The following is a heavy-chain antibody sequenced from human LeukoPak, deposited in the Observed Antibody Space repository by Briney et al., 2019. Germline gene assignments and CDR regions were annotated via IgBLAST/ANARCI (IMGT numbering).Heavy chain of an antibody. V-gene: IGHV4-38-2*02. J-gene: IGHJ2*01. D-gene: IGHD3-10*01. CDR1: GFSISSRYY. CDR3: ARMGGGWDFDL. Sequence: SETLSLTCTVSGFSISSRYYWGWVRQPPGKGLEGIGSMYHGGNTYYNPSLRSRVTISVDTAKNQLSLKLLSVTAADTAVYYCARMGGGWDFDLWGRGTLVTVSS. CDR2: MYHGGNT.